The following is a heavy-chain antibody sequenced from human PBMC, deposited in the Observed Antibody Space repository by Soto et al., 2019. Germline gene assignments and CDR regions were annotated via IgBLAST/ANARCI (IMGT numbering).Heavy chain of an antibody. Sequence: VHLLESGGGLVQPGGSLKLSCATSGVGFSNYGMSWVRQAPGKGLEWVSGISASGDSTYYADPVKGRFTISRDNSKRTLYLQMNSLRAEDTAIYYCATDPRGPDYWGQGTQVTVS. CDR3: ATDPRGPDY. CDR1: GVGFSNYG. V-gene: IGHV3-23*01. J-gene: IGHJ4*02. CDR2: ISASGDST.